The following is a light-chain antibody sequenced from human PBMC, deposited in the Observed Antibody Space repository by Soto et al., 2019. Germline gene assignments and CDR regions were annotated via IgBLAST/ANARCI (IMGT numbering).Light chain of an antibody. CDR3: QQYVTSPWA. CDR1: QSVSNSF. CDR2: GAS. Sequence: EIVLTQSPGTLSLSPGERATLSCRASQSVSNSFLAWYQQKPGQAPRLLIYGASNRATGIPDRFSGSGSETDFTLTISRLEPEDFAVYYCQQYVTSPWAFGKGTKVDIE. V-gene: IGKV3-20*01. J-gene: IGKJ1*01.